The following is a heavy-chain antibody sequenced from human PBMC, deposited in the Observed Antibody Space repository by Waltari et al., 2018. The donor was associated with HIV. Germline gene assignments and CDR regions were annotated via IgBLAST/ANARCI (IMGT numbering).Heavy chain of an antibody. V-gene: IGHV1-8*01. D-gene: IGHD6-13*01. CDR2: VNPNSGNT. CDR1: GYTFTSYD. Sequence: QVQLVQSGAEVKKPGASVKVSCKASGYTFTSYDINWVRQATGQGLEWMGWVNPNSGNTGYAQKFQGRVTMTRNTSISTAYMELSSLRSEDTAVYYCARGPYTYSSSWHNWFDPWGQGTLVTVSS. CDR3: ARGPYTYSSSWHNWFDP. J-gene: IGHJ5*02.